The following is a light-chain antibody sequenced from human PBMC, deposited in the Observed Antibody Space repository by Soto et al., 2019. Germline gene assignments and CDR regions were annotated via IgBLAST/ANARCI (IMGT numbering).Light chain of an antibody. Sequence: DIRMTQSPSTLSASVGDRFIITCRSSQSISSWLAWYQQRPGQAPNLLIYQASTLQSGVPSRFSGSGSGTEFTLTISGLQPDDFATYYCQQYNSYSPLTFGGGTKVDIK. CDR2: QAS. J-gene: IGKJ4*01. CDR3: QQYNSYSPLT. V-gene: IGKV1-5*03. CDR1: QSISSW.